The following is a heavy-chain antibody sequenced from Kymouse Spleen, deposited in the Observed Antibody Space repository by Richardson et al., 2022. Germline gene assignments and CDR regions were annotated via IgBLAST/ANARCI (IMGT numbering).Heavy chain of an antibody. CDR3: ARDRDSSGWYRYFDY. J-gene: IGHJ4*02. D-gene: IGHD6-19*01. Sequence: EVQLVESGGGLVQPGGSLRLSCAASGFTFSSYWMSWVRQAPGKGLEWVANIKQDGSEKYYVDSVKGRFTISRDNAKNSLYLQMNSLRAEDTAVYYCARDRDSSGWYRYFDYWGQGTLVTVSS. CDR1: GFTFSSYW. CDR2: IKQDGSEK. V-gene: IGHV3-7*01.